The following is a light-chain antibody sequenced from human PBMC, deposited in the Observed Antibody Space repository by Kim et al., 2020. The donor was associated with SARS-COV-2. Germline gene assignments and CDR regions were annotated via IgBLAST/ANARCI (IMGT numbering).Light chain of an antibody. CDR3: QVWDSSSDHPGVV. CDR1: NIGSKS. Sequence: SYELTQPPSVSVAPGKTARITCGGNNIGSKSVHWYQQKPGQAPVLVIYYDSDRPSGIPERFSGSNSGNTATLTISRLEAGDEADYYCQVWDSSSDHPGVVFGGGTQLTVL. V-gene: IGLV3-21*04. J-gene: IGLJ2*01. CDR2: YDS.